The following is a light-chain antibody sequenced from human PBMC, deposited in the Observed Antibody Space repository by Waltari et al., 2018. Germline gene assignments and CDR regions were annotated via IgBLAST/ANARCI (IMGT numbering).Light chain of an antibody. CDR1: ETISTW. V-gene: IGKV1-5*03. CDR3: QQYKSFVLT. J-gene: IGKJ4*01. CDR2: HAS. Sequence: DIQITQSPSTLSASVGDRVTITCRASETISTWLAWYQQKPGQAPKLLIYHASNLESGVPSRFSGSGSGTEFTLTISSLQPDDFATYYCQQYKSFVLTFGGGTKVEIK.